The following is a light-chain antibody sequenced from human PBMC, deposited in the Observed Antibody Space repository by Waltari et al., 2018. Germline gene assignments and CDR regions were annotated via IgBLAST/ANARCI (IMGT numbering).Light chain of an antibody. CDR2: SNN. CDR3: AAWDDSLNGHVV. CDR1: SSNIGSKT. V-gene: IGLV1-44*01. Sequence: QSVLTQPPSASGTPGQRVTISCSGSSSNIGSKTVNWYQQLPGTAPKLLIYSNNPRPPGVPARFSGSKSGTSASLAISGLQSEDEADYYCAAWDDSLNGHVVFGGGTKLTVL. J-gene: IGLJ2*01.